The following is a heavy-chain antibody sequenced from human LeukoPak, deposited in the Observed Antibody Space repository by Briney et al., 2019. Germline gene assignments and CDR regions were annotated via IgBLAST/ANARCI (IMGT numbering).Heavy chain of an antibody. Sequence: SETLSLTCTVSGYSISSGYYWGWIRQPPGKGLEWIGSIYHSGSTYYNPSLKSRVTISVDTSKNQFSLKLSSVTAADTAVYYCARHPHGSIISSWYYFDYWGQGTLVTVSS. CDR3: ARHPHGSIISSWYYFDY. V-gene: IGHV4-38-2*02. J-gene: IGHJ4*02. CDR2: IYHSGST. CDR1: GYSISSGYY. D-gene: IGHD6-13*01.